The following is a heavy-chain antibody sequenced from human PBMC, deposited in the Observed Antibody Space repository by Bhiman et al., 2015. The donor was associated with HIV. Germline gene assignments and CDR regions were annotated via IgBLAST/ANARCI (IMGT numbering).Heavy chain of an antibody. V-gene: IGHV3-30*02. CDR3: AKEPPPASGYYYYGMDA. CDR2: IWSDGSNA. J-gene: IGHJ6*02. D-gene: IGHD3-22*01. Sequence: QVQLVESGGGVVQPGGSLRLSCAASGFSFNTYAMHWVRQAPGKGLEWVAVIWSDGSNAFYSDSVRGRFTISRDNSKNTVYLQMNSLRDEDTAVYYCAKEPPPASGYYYYGMDAWGQGTTVTASS. CDR1: GFSFNTYA.